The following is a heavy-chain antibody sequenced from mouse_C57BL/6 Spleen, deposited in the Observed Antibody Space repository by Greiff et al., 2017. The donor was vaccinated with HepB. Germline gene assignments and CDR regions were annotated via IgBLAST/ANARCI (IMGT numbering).Heavy chain of an antibody. V-gene: IGHV6-3*01. J-gene: IGHJ2*01. CDR1: GFTFSNYW. CDR2: IRLKSDNYAT. CDR3: TVDGYSHFDY. D-gene: IGHD2-3*01. Sequence: EVKLEESGGGLVQPGGSMKLSCVASGFTFSNYWMNWVRQSPEKGLEWVAQIRLKSDNYATHYAESVKGRFTISRDDSKSSVYLQMNNLRAEDTEIYYCTVDGYSHFDYWGQGTTLTVSS.